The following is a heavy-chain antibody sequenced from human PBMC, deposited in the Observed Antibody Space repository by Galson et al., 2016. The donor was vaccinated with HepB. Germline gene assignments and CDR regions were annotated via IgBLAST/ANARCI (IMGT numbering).Heavy chain of an antibody. D-gene: IGHD2-15*01. Sequence: SLRLSCAASGFTFSSYHMTWVRQAPGEGLEWVSSITGDSNYIRYAGSVRGRFTISRDNAKNSPYLQMNSLRAEDTAVYYCARWRGSGEIWHIDYWGQGTLVTVSS. J-gene: IGHJ4*02. V-gene: IGHV3-21*01. CDR3: ARWRGSGEIWHIDY. CDR2: ITGDSNYI. CDR1: GFTFSSYH.